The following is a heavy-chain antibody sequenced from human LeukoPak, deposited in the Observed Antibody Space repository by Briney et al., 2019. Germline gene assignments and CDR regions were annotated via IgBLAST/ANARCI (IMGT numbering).Heavy chain of an antibody. CDR1: GFSLSTSGVG. V-gene: IGHV2-5*02. J-gene: IGHJ3*02. D-gene: IGHD3-22*01. CDR3: AHRLYDSSGYYYELDALDI. Sequence: ASGPTLVNPTQTLTLTCTFSGFSLSTSGVGVGWIRQPPGKALERLALIYWDDDKRYSPSLKSRLTITKDTSKNQVVLTMTNMDPVDTATYYCAHRLYDSSGYYYELDALDIWGQGTMVTVSS. CDR2: IYWDDDK.